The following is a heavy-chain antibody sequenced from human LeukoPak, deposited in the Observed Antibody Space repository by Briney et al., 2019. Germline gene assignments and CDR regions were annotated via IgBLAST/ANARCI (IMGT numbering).Heavy chain of an antibody. CDR1: GGSISSSSYY. CDR3: AELGTPYFDY. CDR2: IYYSGST. V-gene: IGHV4-39*01. D-gene: IGHD7-27*01. J-gene: IGHJ4*02. Sequence: SETLSLTCTVSGGSISSSSYYWGWIRQPPGKGLEWIGSIYYSGSTYYNPSLKSRVTISVDTSKNQFSLKLSSVTAADTAVYYCAELGTPYFDYWGQGTLVTVSS.